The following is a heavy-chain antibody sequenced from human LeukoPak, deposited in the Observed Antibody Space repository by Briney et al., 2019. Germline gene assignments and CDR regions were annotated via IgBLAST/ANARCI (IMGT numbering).Heavy chain of an antibody. CDR3: ATDIVPAGWFDP. CDR1: GGSISSSSYY. Sequence: SETLSLTCTASGGSISSSSYYWGWIRQPPGKGLEWIGSIYYSGSTYYNPSLKSRVTISVDTSKNQFSLKLSSVTAADTAVYYCATDIVPAGWFDPWGQGTLVTVSS. CDR2: IYYSGST. J-gene: IGHJ5*02. D-gene: IGHD2-15*01. V-gene: IGHV4-39*02.